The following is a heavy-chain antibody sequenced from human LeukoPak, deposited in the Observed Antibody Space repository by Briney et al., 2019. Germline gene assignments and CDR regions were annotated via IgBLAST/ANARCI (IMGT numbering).Heavy chain of an antibody. CDR3: ARHQLRGFLDDN. CDR1: GGSISSDY. V-gene: IGHV4-59*08. D-gene: IGHD3-10*01. CDR2: IYYSGTT. J-gene: IGHJ4*02. Sequence: PSETLSLTCTVSGGSISSDYWSWIRQPPGKGLEWIGCIYYSGTTNYNPSLQGRVSISIDTSKKQFSLKLTSVTAADTAVYFCARHQLRGFLDDNWGQGTLVTVSS.